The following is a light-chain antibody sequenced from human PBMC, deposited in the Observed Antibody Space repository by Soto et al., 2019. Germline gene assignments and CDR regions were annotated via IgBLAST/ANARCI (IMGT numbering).Light chain of an antibody. CDR2: TNN. CDR3: QSYDSSLSYV. Sequence: QAVLTQPPSVSWAPGQRVTISCTGSSSNIGAGYHLHWYQQLPGTAPKLLLYTNNNLPSGVPDRFSGSRSGTSASLAITGLQAEDEADYYCQSYDSSLSYVFRTGTKVDVL. V-gene: IGLV1-40*01. J-gene: IGLJ1*01. CDR1: SSNIGAGYH.